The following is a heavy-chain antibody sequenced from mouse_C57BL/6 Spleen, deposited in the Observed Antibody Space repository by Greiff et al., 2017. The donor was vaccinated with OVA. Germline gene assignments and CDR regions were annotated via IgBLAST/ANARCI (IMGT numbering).Heavy chain of an antibody. CDR2: IDPETGGT. Sequence: QVQLQQSGAELVRPGASVTLSCKASGYTFTDYEMHWVKQTPVHGLEWIGAIDPETGGTAYNQKFKGKAILTADKSSSTAYMELRSLTSEDSAVYYCTKPYYYGSSRYFDVWGTGTTVTVSS. CDR3: TKPYYYGSSRYFDV. D-gene: IGHD1-1*01. J-gene: IGHJ1*03. CDR1: GYTFTDYE. V-gene: IGHV1-15*01.